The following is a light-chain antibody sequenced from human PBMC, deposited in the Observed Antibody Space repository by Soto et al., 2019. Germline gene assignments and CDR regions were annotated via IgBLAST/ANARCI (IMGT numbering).Light chain of an antibody. CDR2: GAS. Sequence: EIVLTQSPATLSLSPGERATLSCRASQSVSSSYLAWYQRKPGQAPRLLIHGASTRAAGISDRFSGSGSGTDFTLTISRLEPEDFAVYYCQQYGSLITFGGGTKVDIK. CDR3: QQYGSLIT. V-gene: IGKV3-20*01. CDR1: QSVSSSY. J-gene: IGKJ4*01.